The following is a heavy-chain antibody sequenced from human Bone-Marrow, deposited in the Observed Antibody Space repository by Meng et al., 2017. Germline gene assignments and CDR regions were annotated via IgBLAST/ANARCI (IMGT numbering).Heavy chain of an antibody. CDR2: INPHSGGT. V-gene: IGHV1-2*06. D-gene: IGHD3-10*01. CDR1: GYIFTGYD. J-gene: IGHJ5*02. CDR3: ATKGAIIGNWFDP. Sequence: QVQLVQSGAEVKKPGASVKVSCKASGYIFTGYDIHWVRQAPGQGLEWMGRINPHSGGTDYAQKFQGRVTMTRDTSISTAYMELSRLRSDDTAVYFCATKGAIIGNWFDPWGQGTLVTVSS.